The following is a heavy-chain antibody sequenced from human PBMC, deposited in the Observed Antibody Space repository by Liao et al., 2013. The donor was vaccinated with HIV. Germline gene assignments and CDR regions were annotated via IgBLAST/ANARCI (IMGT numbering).Heavy chain of an antibody. Sequence: QVQLQQWGAGLLKPSQTLSLTCTVSGGSISSGSYYWSWIRQPAGKGLEWIGRIYTSGSTNYNPSLKSRVTISVDTSKNHFSLKLSSVTAADTAVYYCARADSSGWYSGVAFDYVGPGNPGHRLL. V-gene: IGHV4-61*02. CDR1: GGSISSGSYY. D-gene: IGHD6-19*01. CDR2: IYTSGST. CDR3: ARADSSGWYSGVAFDY. J-gene: IGHJ4*02.